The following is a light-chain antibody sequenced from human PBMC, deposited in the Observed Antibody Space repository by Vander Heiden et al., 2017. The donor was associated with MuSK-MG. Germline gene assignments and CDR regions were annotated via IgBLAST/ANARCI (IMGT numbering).Light chain of an antibody. CDR1: QSISSW. J-gene: IGKJ4*01. CDR3: QQYNSYSLT. CDR2: KAS. V-gene: IGKV1-5*03. Sequence: DIQMTQSPSTLSASVGDRVTITCRASQSISSWLAWYQQKPGKAPKLLSYKASSLESGVPSRFSGSGSGTEFTRTISSLQPDDFATYYCQQYNSYSLTFGGGTKVEIK.